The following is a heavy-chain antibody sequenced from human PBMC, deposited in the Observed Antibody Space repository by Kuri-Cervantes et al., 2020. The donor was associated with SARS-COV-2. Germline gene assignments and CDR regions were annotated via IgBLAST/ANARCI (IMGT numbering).Heavy chain of an antibody. CDR3: AGGTGGIAARPLNWYFDL. V-gene: IGHV1-58*02. Sequence: SVKVSCKASGFTFTSSAMQWVRQARGQRLEWIGWIVVGSGNTNYAQKFQERVTITRDMSTSTAYMELSSLRSEDTAVYYCAGGTGGIAARPLNWYFDLWGRGTLVTVSS. CDR2: IVVGSGNT. D-gene: IGHD6-6*01. J-gene: IGHJ2*01. CDR1: GFTFTSSA.